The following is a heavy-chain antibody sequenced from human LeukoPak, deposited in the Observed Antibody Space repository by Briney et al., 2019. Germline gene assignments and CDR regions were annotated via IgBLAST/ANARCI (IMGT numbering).Heavy chain of an antibody. CDR1: GFTFSSNA. D-gene: IGHD4-23*01. V-gene: IGHV3-23*01. CDR3: AKDPDYGGNSLNWYFDL. J-gene: IGHJ2*01. CDR2: ISGSGGST. Sequence: GGSLRLSCAASGFTFSSNAMSWVRQAPGKGLEWVSAISGSGGSTYYADSAKGRFTISRDNSKNTLYLQMNSLRAEDTAVYYCAKDPDYGGNSLNWYFDLWGRGTLVTVSS.